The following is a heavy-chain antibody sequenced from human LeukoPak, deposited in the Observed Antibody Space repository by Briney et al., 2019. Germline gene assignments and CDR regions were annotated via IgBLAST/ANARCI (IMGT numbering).Heavy chain of an antibody. V-gene: IGHV3-73*01. CDR2: IRSRVNAYAT. D-gene: IGHD4-17*01. CDR3: ARHGTTVTTSI. Sequence: GGSLRLSCAASGFTLSGSAMHWVRQASGKRLEWVGRIRSRVNAYATSYAASVKGRFTISRDDSKDTAYLEMNSLKTEDTAVYYCARHGTTVTTSIWGQGTLVTVSS. J-gene: IGHJ4*02. CDR1: GFTLSGSA.